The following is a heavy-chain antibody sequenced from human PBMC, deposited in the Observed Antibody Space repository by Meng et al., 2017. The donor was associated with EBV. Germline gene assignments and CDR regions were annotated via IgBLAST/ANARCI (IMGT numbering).Heavy chain of an antibody. J-gene: IGHJ4*02. CDR3: AKSRSSTPGVVDY. CDR1: GASVSGGTYH. Sequence: QVPPRESGPGLGEPSETLSLTCTVSGASVSGGTYHWSWIRQPPGKELEWIGYIYDGGTTIYNPSLKSRVTILVDASKNQFSLKLSSVTTADTAVYYCAKSRSSTPGVVDYWGQGTLVTVSS. V-gene: IGHV4-61*01. D-gene: IGHD3-10*01. CDR2: IYDGGTT.